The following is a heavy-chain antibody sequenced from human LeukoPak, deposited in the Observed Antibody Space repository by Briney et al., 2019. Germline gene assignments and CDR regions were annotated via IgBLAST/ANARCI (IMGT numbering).Heavy chain of an antibody. CDR1: GFTLRRFD. CDR3: VKEFYTSMFFIYD. D-gene: IGHD6-13*01. V-gene: IGHV3-30*18. CDR2: ILYDGSNR. Sequence: GRSLSPSCAASGFTLRRFDMHWVRQAPGKGMGWVAFILYDGSNRYYAASAKGRFTISRDNSKNTMYLQMYSLRPEDTAVYYCVKEFYTSMFFIYDWSQEKLVTVPS. J-gene: IGHJ4*03.